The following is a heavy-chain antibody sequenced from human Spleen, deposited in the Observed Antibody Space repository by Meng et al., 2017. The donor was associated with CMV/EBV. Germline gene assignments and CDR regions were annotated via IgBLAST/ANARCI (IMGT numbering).Heavy chain of an antibody. CDR1: YTFTSYA. Sequence: YTFTSYAISWVRQAPGQGLEWMGWISAYNGNTLYAQKVQGRVTMTTDTSTSRAYMELRSLRSDDTAVYYCARDTPPDYGDYHNWFDPWGQGTLVTVSS. J-gene: IGHJ5*02. V-gene: IGHV1-18*01. D-gene: IGHD4-17*01. CDR3: ARDTPPDYGDYHNWFDP. CDR2: ISAYNGNT.